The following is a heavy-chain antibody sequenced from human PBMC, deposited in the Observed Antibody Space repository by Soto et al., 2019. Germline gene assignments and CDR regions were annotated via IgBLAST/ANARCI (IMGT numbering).Heavy chain of an antibody. D-gene: IGHD2-15*01. CDR1: GFTFSSYS. CDR3: ASTGYCSGGSCYDAFDI. J-gene: IGHJ3*02. Sequence: PGGSLRLSCAASGFTFSSYSLNRVRQAPGKGLEWVSYISSSSSTIYYADSVKGRFTISRDNAKNSLYLQMNSLRAEDTAVYYCASTGYCSGGSCYDAFDIWGQGT. CDR2: ISSSSSTI. V-gene: IGHV3-48*01.